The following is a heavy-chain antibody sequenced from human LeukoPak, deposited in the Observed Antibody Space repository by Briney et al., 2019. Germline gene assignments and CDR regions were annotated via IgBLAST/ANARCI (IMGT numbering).Heavy chain of an antibody. CDR3: ADSGGYYGSGSLDY. D-gene: IGHD3-10*01. CDR2: ISSSSSYI. CDR1: GFTFSRYG. V-gene: IGHV3-21*01. Sequence: GGSLRLSCAASGFTFSRYGMHWVRQAPGKGLEWVSSISSSSSYIYYADSVKGRFTISRDNAKNSLYLQMNSLRAEDTAVYYCADSGGYYGSGSLDYWGQGTLVTVSS. J-gene: IGHJ4*02.